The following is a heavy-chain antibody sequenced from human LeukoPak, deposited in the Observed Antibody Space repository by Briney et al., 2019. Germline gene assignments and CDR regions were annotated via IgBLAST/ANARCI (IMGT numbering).Heavy chain of an antibody. J-gene: IGHJ4*02. D-gene: IGHD4-11*01. CDR1: GDSVSTSNFY. Sequence: PSETLSLTCTVSGDSVSTSNFYWGWIRQPPGKGLEWIGSVFFNGRASYNPSLKSRVSMSIDTSKNQFSLMLTSVTAADTAVYYCARDNDYSASYFDFWGQGTLVTVSS. CDR3: ARDNDYSASYFDF. CDR2: VFFNGRA. V-gene: IGHV4-39*07.